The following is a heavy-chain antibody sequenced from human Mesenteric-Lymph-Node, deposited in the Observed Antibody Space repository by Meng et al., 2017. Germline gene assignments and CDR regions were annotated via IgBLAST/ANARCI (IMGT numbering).Heavy chain of an antibody. Sequence: ASVKVSCKASGFTLTTAYAYAHWVRQAPGQGLEWMGVINAGSGDTAYAQKFQGRLTMTRDTSTTTLYMELSSLRSEDTAVYYCAKDSHGYGDGGHWGQGTPVTVSS. J-gene: IGHJ4*02. CDR3: AKDSHGYGDGGH. CDR2: INAGSGDT. D-gene: IGHD4-17*01. V-gene: IGHV1-46*01. CDR1: GFTLTTAY.